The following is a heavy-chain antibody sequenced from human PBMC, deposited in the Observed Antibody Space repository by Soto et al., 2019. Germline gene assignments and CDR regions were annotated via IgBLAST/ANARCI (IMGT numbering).Heavy chain of an antibody. V-gene: IGHV1-58*02. J-gene: IGHJ5*02. Sequence: GASVKVSCKASGFTFTSSAMQWVRQARGQRLEWIGWIVVGSGNTNYAQKFQERVTITRDMSTSTAYMELSSLRAEDSAVYYCAKTAGYDYVWGSSGLDPWGQGTLVTVSS. CDR2: IVVGSGNT. CDR1: GFTFTSSA. D-gene: IGHD3-16*01. CDR3: AKTAGYDYVWGSSGLDP.